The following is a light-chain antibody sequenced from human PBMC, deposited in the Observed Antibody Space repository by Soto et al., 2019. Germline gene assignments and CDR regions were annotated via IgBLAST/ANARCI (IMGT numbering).Light chain of an antibody. CDR2: GAS. CDR1: QSVSSN. J-gene: IGKJ1*01. V-gene: IGKV3-20*01. CDR3: QQYGSSPWT. Sequence: EIVMTQSPATLSVSPGERANVSCRASQSVSSNLAWYQQKPGQAPRLLIYGASTRATGIPDRFSGSGSGTDFTLTISRLEPEDFAMYYCQQYGSSPWTFGQGTKVDIK.